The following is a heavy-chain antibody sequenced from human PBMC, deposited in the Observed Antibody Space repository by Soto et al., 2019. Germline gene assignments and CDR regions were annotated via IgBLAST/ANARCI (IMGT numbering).Heavy chain of an antibody. J-gene: IGHJ2*01. CDR3: ARRIAAAGTDWYFDL. CDR1: GGSISSSSYY. V-gene: IGHV4-39*01. D-gene: IGHD6-13*01. CDR2: IYYSGST. Sequence: QLQLQESGPGLVKPSETLSLTCTVSGGSISSSSYYWGWIRQPPGKGLEWIGSIYYSGSTYYNPSLKSRVTISVDTSKNQCSLKLSSVTAADTAVYYCARRIAAAGTDWYFDLWGRGTLVTVSS.